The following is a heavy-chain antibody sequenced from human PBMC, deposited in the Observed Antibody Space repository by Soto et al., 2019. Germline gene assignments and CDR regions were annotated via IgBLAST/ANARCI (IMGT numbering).Heavy chain of an antibody. D-gene: IGHD3-10*01. CDR1: GGSISTYY. Sequence: SETLSFTCTVSGGSISTYYWSWIRQPPGGTLEWIGYIYASGATTYNPSLESRVTMSVDMPNNEFSLELTSLTAADTAVYYCARSHSFDGSIYHYYFDFWGQGTRVTV. CDR2: IYASGAT. J-gene: IGHJ4*02. V-gene: IGHV4-59*01. CDR3: ARSHSFDGSIYHYYFDF.